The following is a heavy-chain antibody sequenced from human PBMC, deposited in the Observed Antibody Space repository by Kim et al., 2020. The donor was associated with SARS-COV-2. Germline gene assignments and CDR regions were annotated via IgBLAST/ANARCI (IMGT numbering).Heavy chain of an antibody. J-gene: IGHJ4*02. CDR3: AGWAGESTSGWSGPFDY. CDR2: ISPMIRTT. CDR1: GGTFNRHV. V-gene: IGHV1-69*13. D-gene: IGHD6-19*01. Sequence: SVKVSCKASGGTFNRHVINWVRQAPGQGLEWMGGISPMIRTTNYAQKFQGRITITADESTKTAFMELRSLRSEDTAVYYCAGWAGESTSGWSGPFDYWGQETLITVSS.